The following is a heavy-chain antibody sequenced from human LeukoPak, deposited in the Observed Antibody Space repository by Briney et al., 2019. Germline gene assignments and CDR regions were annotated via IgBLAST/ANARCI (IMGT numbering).Heavy chain of an antibody. Sequence: ASVKVSCKAPGYTFTGYYMHWVRQAPGQGLEWMGWINPNSGGTNYAQKFQGRVTMTRDTSISTAYMELSRLRSDDTAVYYCARDLEFWVVSGRGTDAFDIWGQGTMVTVSS. CDR3: ARDLEFWVVSGRGTDAFDI. V-gene: IGHV1-2*02. CDR2: INPNSGGT. J-gene: IGHJ3*02. CDR1: GYTFTGYY. D-gene: IGHD3/OR15-3a*01.